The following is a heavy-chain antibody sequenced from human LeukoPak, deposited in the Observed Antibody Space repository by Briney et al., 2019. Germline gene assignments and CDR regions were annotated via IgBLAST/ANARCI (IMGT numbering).Heavy chain of an antibody. CDR1: GGSISSGGYY. J-gene: IGHJ4*02. V-gene: IGHV4-31*03. CDR3: ARDPDGDSPLAGFDY. CDR2: IYYSGST. Sequence: PSQTLSLTCTVSGGSISSGGYYWSWIRQHPGKGLEWIGYIYYSGSTYYNPSLKSRVTISVDTSKNQFSLKLSSVTAADTAVYYCARDPDGDSPLAGFDYWGQGTLVTVSS. D-gene: IGHD4-17*01.